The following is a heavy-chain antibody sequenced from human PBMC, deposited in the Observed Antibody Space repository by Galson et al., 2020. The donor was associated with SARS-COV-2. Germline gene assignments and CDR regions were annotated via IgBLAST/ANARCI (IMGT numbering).Heavy chain of an antibody. CDR2: IWYDGSNK. Sequence: GESLKISCAASGFTFSSYGMHWVRQAPGKGLEWVAAIWYDGSNKYYADSVKGRFTISRDNSKNTLYLQMNSLRAEDTAVYYCARATFTDWYFDLWGRGTLVTVSS. CDR3: ARATFTDWYFDL. CDR1: GFTFSSYG. V-gene: IGHV3-33*01. J-gene: IGHJ2*01.